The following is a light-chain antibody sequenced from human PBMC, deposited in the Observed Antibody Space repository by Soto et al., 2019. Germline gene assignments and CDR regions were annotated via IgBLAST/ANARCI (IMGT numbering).Light chain of an antibody. CDR3: QTWGTGSTYVV. V-gene: IGLV4-69*01. Sequence: QLVLTQSPSASASLGASVKLTCTLSSGHSSYAIAWHQQQPEKGPRYLMKLNSDGSHSKGDGIPDRVSGSSSGAERYLTISSLQSEDEADYYCQTWGTGSTYVVFGGGTKLTVL. CDR1: SGHSSYA. CDR2: LNSDGSH. J-gene: IGLJ2*01.